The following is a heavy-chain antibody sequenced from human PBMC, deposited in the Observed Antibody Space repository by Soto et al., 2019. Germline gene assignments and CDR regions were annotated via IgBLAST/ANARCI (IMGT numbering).Heavy chain of an antibody. CDR2: INHSGST. D-gene: IGHD5-12*01. V-gene: IGHV4-34*01. CDR3: ARRGWLRPKGSRRFDY. Sequence: SETLSLTCAVYGGSFSGYYWSWIRQPPGKGLEWIGEINHSGSTNYNPSLKSRVTISVDTSKNQFSLKLGSVTAADTAGYYCARRGWLRPKGSRRFDYWGQGTLVTVSS. CDR1: GGSFSGYY. J-gene: IGHJ4*02.